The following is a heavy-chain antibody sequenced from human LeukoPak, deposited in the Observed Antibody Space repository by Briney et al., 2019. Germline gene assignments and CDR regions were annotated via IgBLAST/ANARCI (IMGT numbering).Heavy chain of an antibody. CDR3: AGGCSGGSCFDDAFDI. V-gene: IGHV1-69*04. J-gene: IGHJ3*02. CDR1: GGTFSSYA. Sequence: SVKVSCKASGGTFSSYAISWVRQAPGQGLEWMGRIIPILGIANYAQKFQGRVTITADKSTSTAYMELSSLRSEDTAVYCCAGGCSGGSCFDDAFDIWGQGTMVTVSS. D-gene: IGHD2-15*01. CDR2: IIPILGIA.